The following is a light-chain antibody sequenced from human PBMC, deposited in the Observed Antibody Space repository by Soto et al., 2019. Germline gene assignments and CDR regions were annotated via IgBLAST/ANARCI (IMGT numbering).Light chain of an antibody. Sequence: DIQITQSPPSLSASVGDRVTITCQASQVIGNYLAWYQQKPGKVPKLLIYGAYTLQSGVPSRFSGSGSGTDFTLTISSLQPEDVAIYYCQKYNSGLITFGQGTRLEIK. CDR1: QVIGNY. V-gene: IGKV1-27*01. J-gene: IGKJ5*01. CDR2: GAY. CDR3: QKYNSGLIT.